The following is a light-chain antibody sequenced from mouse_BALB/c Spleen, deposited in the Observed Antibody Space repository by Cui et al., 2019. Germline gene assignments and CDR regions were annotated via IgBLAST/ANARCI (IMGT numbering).Light chain of an antibody. CDR3: HQRSSYPWT. V-gene: IGKV4-69*01. Sequence: QILLTQSPAILSASPGEKVTMTFSASSSGSYMHWDQQKPGSAPKPWIYDTSNLASGCPARFSGSGSGTSYSLIISSMEAEDAATYYCHQRSSYPWTFGGGTKLEIK. CDR1: SSGSY. CDR2: DTS. J-gene: IGKJ1*01.